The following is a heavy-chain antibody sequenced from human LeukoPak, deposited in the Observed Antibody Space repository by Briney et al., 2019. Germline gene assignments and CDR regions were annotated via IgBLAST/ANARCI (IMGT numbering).Heavy chain of an antibody. Sequence: GGSLRLSCTAAAGFSCSTSDRNCVRPAPGKGLEWISNIRSSGDRMYYAESVKGRFSISRDNAKNSLFLQMNSLRVEDTAIYYCTRGQDRSASGDHGWFDPWGQGTLVTVSS. CDR2: IRSSGDRM. CDR3: TRGQDRSASGDHGWFDP. D-gene: IGHD4-17*01. CDR1: GFSCSTSD. V-gene: IGHV3-48*03. J-gene: IGHJ5*02.